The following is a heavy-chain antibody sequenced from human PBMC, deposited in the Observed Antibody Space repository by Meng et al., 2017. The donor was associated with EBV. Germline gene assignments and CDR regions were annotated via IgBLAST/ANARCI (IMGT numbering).Heavy chain of an antibody. Sequence: QAEPQGAVNGLARSAGTVSLHCGVCGGSISSRNWWVWVRPPAGKGLEVIGEIYHSGNTKYNPSLKRRVTIYVDKYKNQFSLKMSSVTAADTAVYYCVGTRTGSPDYWGQGTLVTVSS. CDR1: GGSISSRNW. V-gene: IGHV4-4*02. J-gene: IGHJ4*02. CDR2: IYHSGNT. CDR3: VGTRTGSPDY. D-gene: IGHD1-1*01.